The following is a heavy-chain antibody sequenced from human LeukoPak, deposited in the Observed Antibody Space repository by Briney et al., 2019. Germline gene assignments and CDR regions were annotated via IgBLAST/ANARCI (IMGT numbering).Heavy chain of an antibody. J-gene: IGHJ3*02. V-gene: IGHV4-34*01. D-gene: IGHD1-14*01. CDR3: SRVSVYDAFDI. CDR1: SGSFSGYY. CDR2: INHSGST. Sequence: PSETLSLTCAVYSGSFSGYYWSWIRQPPGKGLEWIGEINHSGSTNYNPSLKSRVTISVDTSKNQFSLKLSSVTAADTAVYYCSRVSVYDAFDIWGQGTMVTVSS.